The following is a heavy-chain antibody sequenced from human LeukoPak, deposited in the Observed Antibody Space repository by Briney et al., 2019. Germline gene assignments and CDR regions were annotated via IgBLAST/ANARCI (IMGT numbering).Heavy chain of an antibody. CDR1: GFTLSSYW. J-gene: IGHJ4*02. V-gene: IGHV3-74*01. D-gene: IGHD3-22*01. CDR3: ARQYSYDSSGYYPWDY. Sequence: PGGSLRLSCVASGFTLSSYWMHWVRQAPGKGLVWVSRINSDGSSTTYADSVKGRFTISRDNAENTLYLQMNSLRAEDTTMYYCARQYSYDSSGYYPWDYWGQGTLVTVSS. CDR2: INSDGSST.